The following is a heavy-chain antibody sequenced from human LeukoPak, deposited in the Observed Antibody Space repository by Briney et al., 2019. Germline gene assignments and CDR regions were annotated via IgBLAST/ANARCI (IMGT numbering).Heavy chain of an antibody. D-gene: IGHD1-26*01. Sequence: ASVKVSCRASGGTFSSYAISWVRQAPGQGLEWMEGIIPIFGTANYAQKFQGRVTITTDESTSTAYMELSSLRSEDTAVYYCARGRGSYLTFDYWGQGTLVTVSS. V-gene: IGHV1-69*05. CDR3: ARGRGSYLTFDY. J-gene: IGHJ4*02. CDR1: GGTFSSYA. CDR2: IIPIFGTA.